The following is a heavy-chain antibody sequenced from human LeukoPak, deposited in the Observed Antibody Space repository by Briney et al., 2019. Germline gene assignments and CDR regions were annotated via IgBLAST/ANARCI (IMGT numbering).Heavy chain of an antibody. J-gene: IGHJ5*02. CDR1: GGSISSSSYY. CDR3: ARRCCSSTGSGWFDP. V-gene: IGHV4-39*01. D-gene: IGHD2-2*01. CDR2: IYYSGNT. Sequence: SETLSLTCTVSGGSISSSSYYWGWIRQPPGKGLEWIGSIYYSGNTYYNPSLKSRVTVSVDTSKNQFSLKLSTVTAADTAVYYCARRCCSSTGSGWFDPWGQGTLVTVSP.